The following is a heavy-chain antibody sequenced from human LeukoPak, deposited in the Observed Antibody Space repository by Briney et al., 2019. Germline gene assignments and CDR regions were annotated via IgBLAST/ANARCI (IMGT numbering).Heavy chain of an antibody. Sequence: GGSLRLSCAASGFTFSNAWMSWDRQAPGKGLEWVSYISSSGSTIYYADSVKGRFTISRDNAKNSLYLQMDSLRAEDTAVYYCAELGITMIGGVWGKGTTVTISS. V-gene: IGHV3-11*04. D-gene: IGHD3-10*02. CDR1: GFTFSNAW. J-gene: IGHJ6*04. CDR3: AELGITMIGGV. CDR2: ISSSGSTI.